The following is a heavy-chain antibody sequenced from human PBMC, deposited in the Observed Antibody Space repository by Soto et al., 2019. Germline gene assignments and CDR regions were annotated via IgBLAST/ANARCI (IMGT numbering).Heavy chain of an antibody. CDR1: GGSISSSSYY. Sequence: QLQLQESGPGLVKPSETLSLTCTVSGGSISSSSYYWGWIRQPPGKGLEWIGSIYYSGSTYYNPSLKSRVTISVDTSKNQFSLKLSSVTAADTAVYYCARHKGGYCSSTSCYPPYYGMDVWGQGTTVTVSS. CDR2: IYYSGST. CDR3: ARHKGGYCSSTSCYPPYYGMDV. J-gene: IGHJ6*02. D-gene: IGHD2-2*01. V-gene: IGHV4-39*01.